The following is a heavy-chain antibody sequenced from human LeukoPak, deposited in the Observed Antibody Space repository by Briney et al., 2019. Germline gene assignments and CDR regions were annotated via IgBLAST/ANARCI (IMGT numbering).Heavy chain of an antibody. CDR2: MYSTGST. CDR3: ARGPMSYHFDY. D-gene: IGHD3-10*02. J-gene: IGHJ4*02. V-gene: IGHV4-59*01. CDR1: GGSIRSFF. Sequence: SETLSLTCTVSGGSIRSFFWNWIRQPPGKGLEWIGYMYSTGSTNYNPSLKSRVTISIDASKNQFSLRLSSVTAADTALYFCARGPMSYHFDYWGQGTLVTVSS.